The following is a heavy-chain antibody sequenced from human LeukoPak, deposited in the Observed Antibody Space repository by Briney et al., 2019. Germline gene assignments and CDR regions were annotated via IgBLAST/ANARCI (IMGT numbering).Heavy chain of an antibody. V-gene: IGHV4-4*07. CDR1: GGSFSGYY. D-gene: IGHD3-3*01. CDR2: IYTSGST. Sequence: PSETLSLTCAVYGGSFSGYYWSWIRQPPGKGLEWIGRIYTSGSTNYNPSLKSRVTMSVDTSKNQFSLKLSSVTAADTAVYYCARDLYDFWSGYPPTGNWFDPWGQGTLVTVSS. CDR3: ARDLYDFWSGYPPTGNWFDP. J-gene: IGHJ5*02.